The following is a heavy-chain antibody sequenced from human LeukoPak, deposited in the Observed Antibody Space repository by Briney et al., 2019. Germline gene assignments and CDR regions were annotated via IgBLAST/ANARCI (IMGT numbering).Heavy chain of an antibody. CDR3: AKLEGANYGMDV. Sequence: PGGSLRLSCAASGFTFSSYAMHWVRQAPGKGLEWVAVISYDGSNKYYADSVKGRFTISRDNSKNTLYLQMNSLRAEDTAVYYCAKLEGANYGMDVWGQGTTVTVSS. CDR2: ISYDGSNK. J-gene: IGHJ6*02. D-gene: IGHD1-26*01. V-gene: IGHV3-30-3*01. CDR1: GFTFSSYA.